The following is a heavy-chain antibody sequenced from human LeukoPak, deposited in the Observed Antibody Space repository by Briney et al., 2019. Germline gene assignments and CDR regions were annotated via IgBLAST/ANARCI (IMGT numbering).Heavy chain of an antibody. Sequence: SQTLSLTCAISGDSVSSNSAAWNWIRQSPSRGLEWLGRTYYRSKWYNDYAVSVKSRITINPDTSKNRFSLQLNSVTPEDTAVYYCARSPAGSSDGYNSFFGVRRSDAFDIWGQGTMVTVSS. D-gene: IGHD5-24*01. CDR2: TYYRSKWYN. CDR1: GDSVSSNSAA. J-gene: IGHJ3*02. CDR3: ARSPAGSSDGYNSFFGVRRSDAFDI. V-gene: IGHV6-1*01.